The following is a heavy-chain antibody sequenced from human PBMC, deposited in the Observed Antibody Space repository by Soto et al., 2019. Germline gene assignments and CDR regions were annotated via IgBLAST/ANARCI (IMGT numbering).Heavy chain of an antibody. CDR3: ARGPRFAAAGAYYFDY. CDR1: GYTFTSYD. J-gene: IGHJ4*02. V-gene: IGHV1-8*01. D-gene: IGHD6-13*01. CDR2: MNPNSGNT. Sequence: QVQLVQSGAEVKKPGASVKVSCKASGYTFTSYDINWVRQATGQGLEWMGWMNPNSGNTGYAQKFQGRVTMTRNTSISTAYMELSSLRSEDTAVYYCARGPRFAAAGAYYFDYWGQGTLVTVSS.